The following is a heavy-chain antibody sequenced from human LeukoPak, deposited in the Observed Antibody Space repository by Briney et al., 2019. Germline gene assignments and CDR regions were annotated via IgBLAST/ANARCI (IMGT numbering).Heavy chain of an antibody. D-gene: IGHD1-26*01. CDR2: IKQDGSEK. CDR3: ARDEVIVGAIGDWFDL. Sequence: GGSLRLSCAASGFTSSNYWMSWVRQAPGKGLEWVATIKQDGSEKYYVDSVKGRFTISRDNAKNSLYLQMNSLRAEDTAVYYCARDEVIVGAIGDWFDLLGQGNLVTVSS. V-gene: IGHV3-7*05. J-gene: IGHJ5*02. CDR1: GFTSSNYW.